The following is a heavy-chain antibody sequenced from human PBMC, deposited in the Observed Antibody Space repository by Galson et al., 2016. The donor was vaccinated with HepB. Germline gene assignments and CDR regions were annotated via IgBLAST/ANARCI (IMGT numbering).Heavy chain of an antibody. J-gene: IGHJ4*02. CDR3: AKNDILTGYSAFDY. CDR2: IYPDGTEI. CDR1: GFILSNYW. Sequence: SLRLSCAVSGFILSNYWTGWVRQAPGKGLEWVASIYPDGTEISYVDSAKGRFTISRDNSKNTLYLQMNSLRAEDTAVYYCAKNDILTGYSAFDYWGQGTLVTVSS. V-gene: IGHV3-7*01. D-gene: IGHD3-9*01.